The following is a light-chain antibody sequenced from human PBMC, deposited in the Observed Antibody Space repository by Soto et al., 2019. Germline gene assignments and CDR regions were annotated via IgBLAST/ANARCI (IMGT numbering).Light chain of an antibody. J-gene: IGLJ3*02. CDR3: SSSTTSSTLV. CDR1: SSDVGPYNY. CDR2: EVT. Sequence: QSALTQPASVSGSPGQSITISCTGTSSDVGPYNYVSWYQHHPGKAPKLLIYEVTKRPSGVSNRFSGSKSGNTASLTISGLQAEDEADYYCSSSTTSSTLVFGGGTQLTVL. V-gene: IGLV2-14*01.